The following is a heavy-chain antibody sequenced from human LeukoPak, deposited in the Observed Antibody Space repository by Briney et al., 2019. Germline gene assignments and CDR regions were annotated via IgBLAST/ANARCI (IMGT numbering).Heavy chain of an antibody. V-gene: IGHV1-24*01. CDR1: GYTLSELP. D-gene: IGHD6-19*01. CDR3: ARVAPLNSSGWKYFFDH. Sequence: GASVKVSCKVSGYTLSELPMHWVRQAPGKGLEWMGGFDPEDGETISARKFQGRLTMTEDTSRDTAYMELSSLRSEDTAVYYCARVAPLNSSGWKYFFDHWGQGTLVTVSS. J-gene: IGHJ4*02. CDR2: FDPEDGET.